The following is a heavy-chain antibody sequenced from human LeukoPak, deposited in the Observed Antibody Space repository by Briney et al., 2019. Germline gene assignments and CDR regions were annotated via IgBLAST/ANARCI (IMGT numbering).Heavy chain of an antibody. J-gene: IGHJ6*02. CDR1: GFAWSSRW. CDR3: ARNNGMDV. CDR2: VNRDGSET. V-gene: IGHV3-7*03. Sequence: GGSLRLSCAASGFAWSSRWMTWVHQVPGRGPEWVANVNRDGSETYCLDSVKGRFTISKDNAKNSLYLQMNSLRAEDTALYHCARNNGMDVWGQGTTVIVSS.